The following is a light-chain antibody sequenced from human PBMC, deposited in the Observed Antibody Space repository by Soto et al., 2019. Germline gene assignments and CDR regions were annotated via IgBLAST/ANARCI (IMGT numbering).Light chain of an antibody. Sequence: EVVLTQSPATLSLSPGERATLSCRASQSVGSRFLAWYQQKPGQAPSLLISGTFSRATGIPERLSGSGSGAHFTLTISSLEPEDFAVYYCQQYGSSSRWTFGEGTKVDIK. CDR1: QSVGSRF. CDR3: QQYGSSSRWT. J-gene: IGKJ1*01. V-gene: IGKV3-20*01. CDR2: GTF.